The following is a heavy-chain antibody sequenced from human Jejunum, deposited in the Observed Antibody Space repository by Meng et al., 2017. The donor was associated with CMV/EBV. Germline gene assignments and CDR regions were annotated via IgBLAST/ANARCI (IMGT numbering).Heavy chain of an antibody. J-gene: IGHJ4*02. V-gene: IGHV1-18*01. CDR3: ARAPVTDTICDY. Sequence: CKASGYTLTSNGITWVRQAPGQGFEWMGWISGYNGNTNYAEKFQGRVTMTTDTSTSTAYMELRSLRSDDTAVYYCARAPVTDTICDYWGPGTLVTVSS. D-gene: IGHD6-19*01. CDR2: ISGYNGNT. CDR1: GYTLTSNG.